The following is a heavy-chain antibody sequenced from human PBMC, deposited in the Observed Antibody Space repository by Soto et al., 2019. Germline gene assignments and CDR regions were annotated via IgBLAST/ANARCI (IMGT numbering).Heavy chain of an antibody. CDR2: IDPSDSYT. CDR1: GYSFTSHW. J-gene: IGHJ3*02. D-gene: IGHD3-3*01. Sequence: EVQLVQSGAEVKKPGESLRISCKGSGYSFTSHWISWVRQMPGKGLEWMGSIDPSDSYTTYSPSFQGHVTISADKAISTAYLQWSSLKASDTATYDCARQSGYLDAFDMWGQGTMVTVSS. V-gene: IGHV5-10-1*01. CDR3: ARQSGYLDAFDM.